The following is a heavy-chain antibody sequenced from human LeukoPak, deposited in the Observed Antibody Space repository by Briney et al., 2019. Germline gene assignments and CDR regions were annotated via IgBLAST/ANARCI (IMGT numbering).Heavy chain of an antibody. CDR2: IYTSGST. J-gene: IGHJ4*02. V-gene: IGHV4-4*07. D-gene: IGHD3-22*01. CDR3: ARDLSYYDSSGYYGVDY. Sequence: SETLSLTCTVSGGSISSYYWSWIRQPAGKGLEWIGRIYTSGSTNYNPSLKSRVTMSVDTSKNQFSLKLSSVTAADTAVYYCARDLSYYDSSGYYGVDYWGQGTLVTVSS. CDR1: GGSISSYY.